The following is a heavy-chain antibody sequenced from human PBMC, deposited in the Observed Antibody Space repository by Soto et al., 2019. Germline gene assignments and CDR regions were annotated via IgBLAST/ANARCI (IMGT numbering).Heavy chain of an antibody. CDR2: IIPIFDTA. J-gene: IGHJ3*01. CDR3: ARDRDCSSSTCSSDPFEV. V-gene: IGHV1-69*01. CDR1: GGPFNNYA. Sequence: QVQLVQSGAEVKKPGSSVKVSCRASGGPFNNYAFTWVRQAPGQGLEWMGGIIPIFDTAIYAQDFQGRVSSTADESTNTASMELRSLRSEDTAVYYCARDRDCSSSTCSSDPFEVWGQGTLVTVSS. D-gene: IGHD2-2*01.